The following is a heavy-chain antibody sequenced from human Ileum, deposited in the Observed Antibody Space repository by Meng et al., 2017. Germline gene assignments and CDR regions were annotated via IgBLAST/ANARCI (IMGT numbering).Heavy chain of an antibody. J-gene: IGHJ4*02. CDR3: ATSSNWAFDY. V-gene: IGHV3-7*01. CDR2: IKPDGSDQ. Sequence: GESLKISCAASGFTFSSYWMTWLRQPPGKWLEWVANIKPDGSDQQYVDSVKGRFAFSRDNAKNLMYLQMNSLRGEDTAVYYCATSSNWAFDYWGQGTLVTVSS. D-gene: IGHD1-1*01. CDR1: GFTFSSYW.